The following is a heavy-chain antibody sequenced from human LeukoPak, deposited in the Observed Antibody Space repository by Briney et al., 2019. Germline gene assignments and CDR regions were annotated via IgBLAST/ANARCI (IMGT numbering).Heavy chain of an antibody. D-gene: IGHD2-15*01. CDR1: GGTFSSYA. Sequence: ASVKVSCKASGGTFSSYAISWVRQAPGQGLEWMGGIIPIFGTANYAQKFQGRVTITTDESTSTAYMELSSLRSEDTAVYYCARGPVVVVAATLDYFDYWGQGTLVTVSS. J-gene: IGHJ4*02. CDR3: ARGPVVVVAATLDYFDY. CDR2: IIPIFGTA. V-gene: IGHV1-69*05.